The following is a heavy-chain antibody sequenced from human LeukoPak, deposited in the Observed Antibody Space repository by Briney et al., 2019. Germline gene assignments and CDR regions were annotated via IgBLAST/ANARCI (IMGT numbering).Heavy chain of an antibody. J-gene: IGHJ3*02. CDR3: ARRTVADAFDI. V-gene: IGHV4-59*08. CDR2: INYSGST. Sequence: PSETLSLTCTVSGDSIGNYYWNWIRRPPGKGLEWIGYINYSGSTNYNPSLKSRVTMSVDTSKNQFSLNLNSVTAADAAVYYCARRTVADAFDIWGQGTLVTVSS. CDR1: GDSIGNYY. D-gene: IGHD6-19*01.